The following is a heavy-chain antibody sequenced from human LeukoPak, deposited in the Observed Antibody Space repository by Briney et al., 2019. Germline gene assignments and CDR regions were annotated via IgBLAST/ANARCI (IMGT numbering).Heavy chain of an antibody. J-gene: IGHJ4*02. CDR3: AKEGRSLQTY. D-gene: IGHD5-24*01. V-gene: IGHV3-30-3*01. Sequence: GGSLRFSCAASGFTFSSYAMHWVRQAPGKGLEWVAVISYDGSNKYYADSVKGRFTISRDNAKNSLYLQMNSLRVEDTAVYYCAKEGRSLQTYWGQGTLVTVSS. CDR2: ISYDGSNK. CDR1: GFTFSSYA.